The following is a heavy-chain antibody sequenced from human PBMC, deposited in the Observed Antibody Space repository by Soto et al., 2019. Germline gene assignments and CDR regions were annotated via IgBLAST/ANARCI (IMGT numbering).Heavy chain of an antibody. V-gene: IGHV1-18*01. CDR1: GYTFTSYG. Sequence: GASVKVSCKASGYTFTSYGISWVRQAPGQGLEWMGWISAYNGNTNYAQKLQGRVTMTTDTSTSTAYMELRSLRSDDTAVYYCARFDAGGESYTMFRYYYYGMDVWGQGTTVTVSS. CDR2: ISAYNGNT. CDR3: ARFDAGGESYTMFRYYYYGMDV. D-gene: IGHD3-10*01. J-gene: IGHJ6*02.